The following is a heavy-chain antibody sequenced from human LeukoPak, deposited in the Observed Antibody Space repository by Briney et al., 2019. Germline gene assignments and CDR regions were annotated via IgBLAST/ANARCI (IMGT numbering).Heavy chain of an antibody. Sequence: PSETLSLTCTVSGGSISSSGYYWGWIRQPPGKGLEWIGSIYYSGSTYYNPSLKSRVTMSVDTSKNQFSLKLNSVPAVDTAVYYCARRNGSSFDIWGQGTMVTVSS. D-gene: IGHD2-8*01. J-gene: IGHJ3*02. V-gene: IGHV4-39*07. CDR3: ARRNGSSFDI. CDR2: IYYSGST. CDR1: GGSISSSGYY.